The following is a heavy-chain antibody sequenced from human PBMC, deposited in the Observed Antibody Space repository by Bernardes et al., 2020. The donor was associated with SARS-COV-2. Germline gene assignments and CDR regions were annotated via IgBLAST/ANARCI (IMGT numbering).Heavy chain of an antibody. CDR3: ARGSYAGGMDV. J-gene: IGHJ6*02. D-gene: IGHD4-17*01. CDR1: GGSISSHY. Sequence: SETLSLTCTVSGGSISSHYWSWIRQPPGKGLEWIGYIYYSGSTNYNPSLKSRVTISVDTSKNQFSLKLSSVTAADTAVYYCARGSYAGGMDVWGQGTTVTVSS. CDR2: IYYSGST. V-gene: IGHV4-59*11.